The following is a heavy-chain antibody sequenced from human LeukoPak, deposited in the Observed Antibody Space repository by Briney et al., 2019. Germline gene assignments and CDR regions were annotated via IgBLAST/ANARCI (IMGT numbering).Heavy chain of an antibody. CDR3: ARVGDGSGSYYY. CDR1: GGTFSSYA. CDR2: IIPIFGTA. J-gene: IGHJ4*02. Sequence: GASVKVSCKASGGTFSSYAISWVRQAPGQGLEWMGGIIPIFGTANYAQKFQGRVTITADGSTSTAYMELSSLRSEDTAVYYCARVGDGSGSYYYWGQGTLVTVSS. D-gene: IGHD3-10*01. V-gene: IGHV1-69*13.